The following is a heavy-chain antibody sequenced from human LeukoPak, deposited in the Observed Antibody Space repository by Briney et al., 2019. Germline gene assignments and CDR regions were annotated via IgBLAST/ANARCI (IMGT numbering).Heavy chain of an antibody. CDR3: ARRVRGYLYGMDV. CDR2: IYYSGST. J-gene: IGHJ6*02. Sequence: SETLSLTCTVSGGSISSYYWSWIRQPPGRGLEWIGYIYYSGSTNYNPSLKSRVTISVDTSKNQFSLKLSSVTAADTAVYYCARRVRGYLYGMDVWGQGTTATVSS. V-gene: IGHV4-59*08. D-gene: IGHD5-12*01. CDR1: GGSISSYY.